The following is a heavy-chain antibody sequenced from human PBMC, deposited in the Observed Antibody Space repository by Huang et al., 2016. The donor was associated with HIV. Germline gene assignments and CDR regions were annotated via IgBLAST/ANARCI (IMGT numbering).Heavy chain of an antibody. J-gene: IGHJ4*02. V-gene: IGHV3-74*01. D-gene: IGHD3-22*01. Sequence: EVQLVESGGGLVQPGGSLRLSCAASGVSISSYWMDWVRQAPGKGLVWVTGINSDGRSTSDADSVKGRFTISRDNAKYTLYLQMNSLRAEDTAVYYCARDPRIQSWLNFFDYWGQGTLVSVSS. CDR1: GVSISSYW. CDR3: ARDPRIQSWLNFFDY. CDR2: INSDGRST.